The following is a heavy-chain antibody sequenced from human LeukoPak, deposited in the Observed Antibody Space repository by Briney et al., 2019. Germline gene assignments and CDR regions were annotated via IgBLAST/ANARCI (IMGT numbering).Heavy chain of an antibody. CDR1: GFTFDTYW. J-gene: IGHJ4*02. D-gene: IGHD3-16*02. Sequence: GGSLRLSCAASGFTFDTYWMSWVRQAPGKGLEWVANIKQDGSEKDYVDSVKGRFTISKDNAKNSLYLQMNSLRAEDTGVYYCARGDTQSKYRQFDSWGQGSLVIVSS. CDR3: ARGDTQSKYRQFDS. V-gene: IGHV3-7*04. CDR2: IKQDGSEK.